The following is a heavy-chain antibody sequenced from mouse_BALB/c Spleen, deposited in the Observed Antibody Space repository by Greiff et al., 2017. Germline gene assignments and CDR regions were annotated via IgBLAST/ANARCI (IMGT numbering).Heavy chain of an antibody. CDR1: GFTFKDSY. J-gene: IGHJ4*01. D-gene: IGHD3-3*01. CDR3: ARARAPYYAMDY. V-gene: IGHV14-3*02. Sequence: VQLKQSGAELVKPGASVKLSCTASGFTFKDSYMHWVKQRPEQGLEWIGRIYPANGNTKYDPKFQGKATITADTSSNTAYLQLSSLTSEDAAVYYYARARAPYYAMDYWGQGTSVTVSS. CDR2: IYPANGNT.